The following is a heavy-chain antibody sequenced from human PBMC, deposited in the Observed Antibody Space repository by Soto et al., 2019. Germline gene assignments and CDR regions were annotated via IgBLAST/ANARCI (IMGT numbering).Heavy chain of an antibody. D-gene: IGHD1-26*01. CDR1: GGSFSAYY. CDR3: ARQRPTDGRWEFANYYGMDV. Sequence: SSETLSLTCAVYGGSFSAYYWSWVRQPPGKGLEWIGEIIHSESTKYNPSLKSRVTISVDTSKNQFSQKLSSVTAADTAVYYCARQRPTDGRWEFANYYGMDVWGQGTPVTVSS. CDR2: IIHSEST. J-gene: IGHJ6*02. V-gene: IGHV4-34*12.